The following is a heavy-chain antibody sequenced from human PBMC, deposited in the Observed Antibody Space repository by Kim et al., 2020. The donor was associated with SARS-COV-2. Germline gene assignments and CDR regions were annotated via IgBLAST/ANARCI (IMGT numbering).Heavy chain of an antibody. CDR2: IKSKTDGGTT. CDR3: TTAGTLVLLWFGENWGWFDP. Sequence: GGSLRLSCAASGFTFSNAWMSWVRQAPGKGLEWVGRIKSKTDGGTTDYAAPVKGRFTISRDDSKNTLYLQMNSLKTEDTAVYYCTTAGTLVLLWFGENWGWFDPWGQGTLVTVSS. J-gene: IGHJ5*02. CDR1: GFTFSNAW. D-gene: IGHD3-10*01. V-gene: IGHV3-15*01.